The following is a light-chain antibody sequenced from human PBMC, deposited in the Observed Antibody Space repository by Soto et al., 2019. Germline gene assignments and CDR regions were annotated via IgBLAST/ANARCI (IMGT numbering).Light chain of an antibody. V-gene: IGLV2-14*03. Sequence: QSVLTQPASVSWSPGQSITISCTGTSSDVGGYNYVSWYQHHPGKATKLMIYDVSNRPSGVSNRFSGSKSGNTASLTISGLQPEDEADYYCSSYTTSNTRQIVLGTGTKVTVL. CDR1: SSDVGGYNY. CDR2: DVS. CDR3: SSYTTSNTRQIV. J-gene: IGLJ1*01.